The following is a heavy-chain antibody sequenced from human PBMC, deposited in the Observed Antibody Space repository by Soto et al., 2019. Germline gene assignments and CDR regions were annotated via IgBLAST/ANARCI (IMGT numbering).Heavy chain of an antibody. D-gene: IGHD3-10*01. V-gene: IGHV3-23*04. J-gene: IGHJ5*02. CDR2: ISGSGDST. Sequence: EVQLVESGGGLVQPGGSLRLSCSASGFTFSRYAMHWVRQAPGKGLEWVSIISGSGDSTYYADSVKGRFTISRDNTKNTLYLQMNSLRAEDTAVYYCANKFFSGSGSYRGWFDPWGQGTLVTVSS. CDR1: GFTFSRYA. CDR3: ANKFFSGSGSYRGWFDP.